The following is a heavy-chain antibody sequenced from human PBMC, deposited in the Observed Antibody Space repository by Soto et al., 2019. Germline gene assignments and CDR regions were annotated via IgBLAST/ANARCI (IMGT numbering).Heavy chain of an antibody. Sequence: GSLRLSCAASGFTVSRNSMTWVRQAPGAGLECVSVIYSGGSTYYADSVKGRFTISRDNSKNTLYLQMNSLRAEDTAVYYCARIETGYFDYSGQATLVTVSS. CDR1: GFTVSRNS. J-gene: IGHJ4*02. CDR3: ARIETGYFDY. CDR2: IYSGGST. D-gene: IGHD7-27*01. V-gene: IGHV3-66*01.